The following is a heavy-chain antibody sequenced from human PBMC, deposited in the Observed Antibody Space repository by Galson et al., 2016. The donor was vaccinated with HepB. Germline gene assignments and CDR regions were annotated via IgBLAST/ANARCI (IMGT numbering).Heavy chain of an antibody. CDR1: RFTFSNYS. CDR2: ISYDGSNK. CDR3: ARAGYCGSASGYIAYYYGMDV. D-gene: IGHD2-2*02. Sequence: SLRLSCAASRFTFSNYSIHWVRQAPGKGLEWVAVISYDGSNKYYADSVKGRFTISRDNSKNTLYLQMNSLRAEDTAVYYCARAGYCGSASGYIAYYYGMDVWGQGTTVTVSS. J-gene: IGHJ6*02. V-gene: IGHV3-30*03.